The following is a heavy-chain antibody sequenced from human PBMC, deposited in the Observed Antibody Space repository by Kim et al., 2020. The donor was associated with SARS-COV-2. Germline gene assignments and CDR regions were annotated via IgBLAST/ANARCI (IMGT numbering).Heavy chain of an antibody. CDR2: IYYSGST. CDR3: AREYDNYYGSGSYYKRFDP. J-gene: IGHJ5*02. CDR1: GGSISSYY. D-gene: IGHD3-10*01. V-gene: IGHV4-59*01. Sequence: SETLSLTCTVSGGSISSYYWSWIRQPPGKGLEWIGYIYYSGSTNYNPSLKSRVTISVDTSKNQFSLKLSSVTAADTAVYYCAREYDNYYGSGSYYKRFDPWGQGTLVTVSS.